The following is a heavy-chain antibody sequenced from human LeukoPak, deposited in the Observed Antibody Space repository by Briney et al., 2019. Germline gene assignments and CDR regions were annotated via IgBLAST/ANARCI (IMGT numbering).Heavy chain of an antibody. CDR3: TRGCLQTRFDY. J-gene: IGHJ4*02. V-gene: IGHV1-2*02. Sequence: ASVKVSCKASGYTFIGHYIHWVRQAPGQGPEWMGWINPNSGGTNCAQKFQDRVTMTRDTSISTAYIELSSLRSDDTAVYYCTRGCLQTRFDYWGQGTLVTVSS. D-gene: IGHD5-24*01. CDR2: INPNSGGT. CDR1: GYTFIGHY.